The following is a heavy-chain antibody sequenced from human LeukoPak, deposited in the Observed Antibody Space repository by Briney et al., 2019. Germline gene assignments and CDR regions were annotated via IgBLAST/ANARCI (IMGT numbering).Heavy chain of an antibody. CDR3: STYTLSQFWSGYYHFDY. Sequence: VASVKVSCKASGDNFISYAVSWVRQAPGQGLEWMAGIIPIFGTSNYAQKFQGRVTITTDTSTTTAYMELSRLSSEDTAVYYCSTYTLSQFWSGYYHFDYWGQGTLVSVSS. CDR2: IIPIFGTS. CDR1: GDNFISYA. D-gene: IGHD3-3*01. V-gene: IGHV1-69*05. J-gene: IGHJ4*02.